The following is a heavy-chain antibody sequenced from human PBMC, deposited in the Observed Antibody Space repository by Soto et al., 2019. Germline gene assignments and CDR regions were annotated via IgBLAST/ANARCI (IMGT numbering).Heavy chain of an antibody. CDR1: GGSISSGGYY. CDR3: ARGPPLGYCANGVCPGAFDI. D-gene: IGHD2-8*01. CDR2: IYYSGST. V-gene: IGHV4-31*03. Sequence: QVQLQESGPGLVKPSQTLSLTCTVSGGSISSGGYYWSWIRQHPGKGLEWIGYIYYSGSTYYNPSLKSRVTISVDTSKKQFSLKLSSVTAADTAVYYCARGPPLGYCANGVCPGAFDIWGQGTMVTVSS. J-gene: IGHJ3*02.